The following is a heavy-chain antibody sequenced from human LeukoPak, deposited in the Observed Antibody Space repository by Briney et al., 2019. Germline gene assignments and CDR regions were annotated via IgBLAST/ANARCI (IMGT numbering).Heavy chain of an antibody. CDR3: ARSFGDYAWFDP. J-gene: IGHJ5*02. V-gene: IGHV1-69*06. Sequence: GAAVKVSCKASEYTFTGYYMHWVRQAPGQGLEWMGGIIPIFGTANYAQKFQGRVTITADKSTSTAYMELSSPRSEDTAVYYCARSFGDYAWFDPWGQGTLVTVSS. CDR1: EYTFTGYY. CDR2: IIPIFGTA. D-gene: IGHD4-17*01.